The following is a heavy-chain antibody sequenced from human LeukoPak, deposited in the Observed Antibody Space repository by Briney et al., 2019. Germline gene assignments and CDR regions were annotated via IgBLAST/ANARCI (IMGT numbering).Heavy chain of an antibody. V-gene: IGHV3-30*18. D-gene: IGHD5-18*01. Sequence: GGSLRLSCAASGFTFSGYGMHWVRQAPGKGLDWVAVISNDGSKKYYADSVKGRFTISRDNSKNTLSLQVSSLRTEDTAVYYCAKDRYSYAFEYSDSWGQGTLVTVSS. CDR1: GFTFSGYG. J-gene: IGHJ4*02. CDR2: ISNDGSKK. CDR3: AKDRYSYAFEYSDS.